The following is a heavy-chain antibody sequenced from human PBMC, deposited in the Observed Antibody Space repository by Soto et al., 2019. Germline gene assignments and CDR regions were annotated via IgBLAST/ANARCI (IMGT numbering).Heavy chain of an antibody. V-gene: IGHV3-30*03. CDR1: GFIFNSYG. CDR2: ISYDGSNI. Sequence: QVQLVESGGGVVQPGRSLRLSCAASGFIFNSYGMHWIRQAPGKGLEWVAVISYDGSNIFYADSVKGRFPISRDNSNNTLDLQMNSLRGDDTAVYYCARGVRGVATIAIGFYLDYWGQGTLVTTSS. CDR3: ARGVRGVATIAIGFYLDY. J-gene: IGHJ4*02. D-gene: IGHD5-12*01.